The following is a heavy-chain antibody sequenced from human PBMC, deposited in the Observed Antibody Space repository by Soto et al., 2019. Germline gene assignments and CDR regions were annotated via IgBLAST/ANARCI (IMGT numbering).Heavy chain of an antibody. Sequence: GGSLRLSCAASGFTFSSYDMHWVRQATGKGLEWVSAIGTAGDTYYPGSVKGRFTISRENAKNSLYFQMNSLRAGDTAVYYCARGSPRYCSGGSCYRYAFDIWGQGTMVTVSS. D-gene: IGHD2-15*01. CDR2: IGTAGDT. CDR1: GFTFSSYD. J-gene: IGHJ3*02. V-gene: IGHV3-13*01. CDR3: ARGSPRYCSGGSCYRYAFDI.